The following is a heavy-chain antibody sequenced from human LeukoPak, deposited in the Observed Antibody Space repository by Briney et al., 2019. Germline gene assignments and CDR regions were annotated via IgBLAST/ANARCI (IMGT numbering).Heavy chain of an antibody. CDR3: AKAGSIRFDY. D-gene: IGHD1-26*01. J-gene: IGHJ4*02. Sequence: GGSLRLSCAASGFTFRSYGMSWVRQAPGKGLEWVSSISGRADNTYYADSVKGRFTISRDNSKNTLYLQMNSLRAEDTAAYYCAKAGSIRFDYWGQGTLVTVSS. CDR1: GFTFRSYG. CDR2: ISGRADNT. V-gene: IGHV3-23*01.